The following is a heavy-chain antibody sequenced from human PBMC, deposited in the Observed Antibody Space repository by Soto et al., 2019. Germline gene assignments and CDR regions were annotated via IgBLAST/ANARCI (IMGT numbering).Heavy chain of an antibody. D-gene: IGHD7-27*01. CDR3: AKDQLGDPDAFDI. CDR2: ISGSGGST. CDR1: GFTFSSYA. V-gene: IGHV3-23*01. J-gene: IGHJ3*02. Sequence: EVQLLESGGGLVQPGGSLRLSCAASGFTFSSYAMSWVRQAPGKGLEWVSAISGSGGSTYYADSVKGRFTISRDNSKNTLYLQMNSLRVEDTAVYYCAKDQLGDPDAFDIWGQGTMVTVSS.